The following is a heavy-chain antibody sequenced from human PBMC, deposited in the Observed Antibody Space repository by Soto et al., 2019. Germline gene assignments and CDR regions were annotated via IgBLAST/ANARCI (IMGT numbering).Heavy chain of an antibody. D-gene: IGHD3-10*01. CDR1: GFPFDNYA. V-gene: IGHV3-23*01. CDR3: VKGSHSSSRYYFYY. Sequence: GGSLRLSCAASGFPFDNYAMSWIRQAPGKGLEWFSAISGSGGGTYYADSVKGRFTISRDNSKNTLSLQMSSLRAEDSAVYYCVKGSHSSSRYYFYYRGQGAPVPVSS. J-gene: IGHJ4*02. CDR2: ISGSGGGT.